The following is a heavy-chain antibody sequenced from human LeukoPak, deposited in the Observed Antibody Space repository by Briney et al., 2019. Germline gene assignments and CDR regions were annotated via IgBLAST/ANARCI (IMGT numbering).Heavy chain of an antibody. V-gene: IGHV3-74*01. CDR3: ARASSKQLAGYLPDGFDI. D-gene: IGHD3-9*01. Sequence: GGSLRLSCAASGFTFSSYWMHWVRQGPGKGLVWVSRISTDGSSTDYADSVKGRFTISRENAKNTLYLQMNSLRADDAAVYYCARASSKQLAGYLPDGFDIWGQGTMVTVSS. CDR2: ISTDGSST. CDR1: GFTFSSYW. J-gene: IGHJ3*02.